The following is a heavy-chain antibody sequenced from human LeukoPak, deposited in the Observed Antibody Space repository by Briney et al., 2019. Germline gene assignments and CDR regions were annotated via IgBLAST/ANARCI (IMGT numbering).Heavy chain of an antibody. D-gene: IGHD4-17*01. CDR2: ISYDGSNK. Sequence: GGSLRLSCAASGFTFSSYAMHWVRQAPGKGLEWVAVISYDGSNKYYADSVRGRFTISRDNSKNTLYLQMNSLRVEDTAVYYCAKAYGDYVISVIDSWGQGTRVTVSS. J-gene: IGHJ4*02. V-gene: IGHV3-30-3*01. CDR1: GFTFSSYA. CDR3: AKAYGDYVISVIDS.